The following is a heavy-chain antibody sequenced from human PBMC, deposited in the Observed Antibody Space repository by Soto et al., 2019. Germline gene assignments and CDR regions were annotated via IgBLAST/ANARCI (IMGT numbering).Heavy chain of an antibody. Sequence: EVQLVESGGGLVQPGGSLRLSCAASGFTFSSYWMSWVRQXPXXXXXXXXXXKQDGSEKYYVDSVKGRFTISRDNAKNSLYLQMNSLRAEXXAVYXXXXXGXXXXXXXXXXXXXXDVXXQGTTVTVSS. CDR2: XKQDGSEK. J-gene: IGHJ6*02. CDR3: XXXGXXXXXXXXXXXXXXDV. V-gene: IGHV3-7*01. CDR1: GFTFSSYW.